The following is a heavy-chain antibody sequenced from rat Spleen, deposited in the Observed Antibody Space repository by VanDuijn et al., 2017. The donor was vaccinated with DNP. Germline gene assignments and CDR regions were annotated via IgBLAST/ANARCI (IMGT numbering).Heavy chain of an antibody. V-gene: IGHV4-2*01. CDR2: INEDSGTI. D-gene: IGHD5-1*01. CDR1: GFNFNDYW. Sequence: EVKLVESGGGLVQPGRSLKLSCAASGFNFNDYWMGWVRQAPGKGLEWIGEINEDSGTINYTPSLKDKFTISRDNAQNTLYLQMNNLGSEETAIYYCVTRGTGSDNWFAYWGQGTLVTVSS. J-gene: IGHJ3*01. CDR3: VTRGTGSDNWFAY.